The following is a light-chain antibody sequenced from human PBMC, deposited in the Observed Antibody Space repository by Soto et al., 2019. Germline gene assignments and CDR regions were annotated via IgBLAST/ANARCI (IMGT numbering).Light chain of an antibody. V-gene: IGKV3-11*01. CDR3: QQRSNWLT. CDR2: DAS. CDR1: QSVSSY. Sequence: EIVLTQSPATLSLSPGERATLSCRASQSVSSYLAWYQQKPGQAPRLLIYDASNMATGIPAMFSGSGSGTDFTLTISSLLPVDFAVYYWQQRSNWLTLGGGTKVVLK. J-gene: IGKJ4*01.